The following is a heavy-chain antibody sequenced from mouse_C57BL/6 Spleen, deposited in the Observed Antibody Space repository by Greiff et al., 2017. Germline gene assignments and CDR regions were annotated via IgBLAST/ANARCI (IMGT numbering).Heavy chain of an antibody. CDR1: GYTFTSYW. CDR3: AREGYYGSKYFDV. D-gene: IGHD1-1*01. J-gene: IGHJ1*03. CDR2: IDPSDSYT. V-gene: IGHV1-59*01. Sequence: QVQLQQPGAELVRPGTSVKLSCKASGYTFTSYWMHWVKQRPGQGLEWIGVIDPSDSYTNYNQKFKGKATLTVDTSSSTAYMQLSSLTSEDSAVYYCAREGYYGSKYFDVWGTGTTVTVSS.